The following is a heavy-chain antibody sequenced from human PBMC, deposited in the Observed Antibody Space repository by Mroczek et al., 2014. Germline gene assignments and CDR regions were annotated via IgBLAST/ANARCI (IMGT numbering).Heavy chain of an antibody. V-gene: IGHV3-30-3*01. J-gene: IGHJ4*02. CDR2: ISYDGSNK. CDR3: ASPFLEWLLYSLDY. CDR1: GFTFSSYA. Sequence: QVQLVQSGGGVVQPGRSLRLSCAASGFTFSSYAMHWVRQAPGKGLEWVAVISYDGSNKYYADSVKGRFTISRDNSKNTLYLQMNSLRAEDTAVYYCASPFLEWLLYSLDYWGQGTLVTVSS. D-gene: IGHD3-3*01.